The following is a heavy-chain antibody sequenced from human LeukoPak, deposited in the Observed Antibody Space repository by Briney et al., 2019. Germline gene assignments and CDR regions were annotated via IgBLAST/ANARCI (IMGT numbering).Heavy chain of an antibody. CDR3: ARKAPSMAANWFDP. CDR1: GGSISSGGYY. CDR2: IYYSGST. V-gene: IGHV4-31*03. Sequence: SETLSLTCTVSGGSISSGGYYWSWIRQHPGKGLEWIGYIYYSGSTYYNPSLKSRVTISVDTSKNQFSLKLSSVTAADTAVYYCARKAPSMAANWFDPWGQGTLVTVSS. D-gene: IGHD2/OR15-2a*01. J-gene: IGHJ5*02.